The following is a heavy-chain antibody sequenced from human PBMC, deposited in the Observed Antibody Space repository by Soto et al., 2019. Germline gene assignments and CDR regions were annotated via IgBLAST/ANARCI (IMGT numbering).Heavy chain of an antibody. V-gene: IGHV1-18*01. J-gene: IGHJ4*02. Sequence: QVQLVQSGAEVKKPGASVKVSCKASGYTFTTYGISWVRQAPGQGLEWMGWISAYNGNTNYAQKLQGRVTMTTDTSTSTACMERRSLRSDDTAVDYCARDRALELGDYWGQGTLVTVSS. CDR1: GYTFTTYG. CDR2: ISAYNGNT. CDR3: ARDRALELGDY. D-gene: IGHD1-26*01.